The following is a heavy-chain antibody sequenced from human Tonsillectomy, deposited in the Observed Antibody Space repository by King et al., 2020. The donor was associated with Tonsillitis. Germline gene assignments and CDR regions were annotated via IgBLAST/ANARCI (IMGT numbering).Heavy chain of an antibody. CDR1: GYTFTGYY. CDR3: TRPYYYDSSGYPYY. D-gene: IGHD3-22*01. Sequence: VQLVESGAEVKKPGASVKVSCKASGYTFTGYYIHWVRQAPGQGLEWMGWINPSNGVTNYAQKFQGRVTMTRDTSISTAYMELSSLRSDETAMYYCTRPYYYDSSGYPYYWGQGTLVTVSS. CDR2: INPSNGVT. J-gene: IGHJ4*02. V-gene: IGHV1-2*02.